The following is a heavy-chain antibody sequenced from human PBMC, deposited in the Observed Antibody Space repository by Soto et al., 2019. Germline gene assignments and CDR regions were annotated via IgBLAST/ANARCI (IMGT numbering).Heavy chain of an antibody. CDR1: GLTVSSNY. D-gene: IGHD3-9*01. CDR2: IYSGGST. V-gene: IGHV3-53*05. Sequence: GGSLRLSCAASGLTVSSNYMSWVRQAPGKGLEWVSVIYSGGSTYYADSVKGRFTISRDNSKNTLYLQMNSLRSEDTAVYYCARGEYYDILTGPQHRDYWGQGTLVTVSS. CDR3: ARGEYYDILTGPQHRDY. J-gene: IGHJ4*02.